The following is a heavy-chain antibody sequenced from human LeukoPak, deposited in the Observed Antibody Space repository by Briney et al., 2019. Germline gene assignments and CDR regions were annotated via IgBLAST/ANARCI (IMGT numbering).Heavy chain of an antibody. V-gene: IGHV4-34*01. CDR1: GVSFSGYY. D-gene: IGHD2/OR15-2a*01. CDR3: ARILSTNRRFDY. J-gene: IGHJ4*02. Sequence: PSETLSLTCAVYGVSFSGYYWSWIRQPPGKGLEWIGEINHSGSTNYNPSLKSRVTISVDTSKNQFSLKLSSVTAADTAVYYCARILSTNRRFDYWGQGTLVTVSS. CDR2: INHSGST.